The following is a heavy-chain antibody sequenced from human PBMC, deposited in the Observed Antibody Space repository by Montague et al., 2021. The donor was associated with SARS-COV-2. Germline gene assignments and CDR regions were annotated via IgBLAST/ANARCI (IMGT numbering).Heavy chain of an antibody. CDR2: INHRGSS. J-gene: IGHJ2*01. V-gene: IGHV4-34*01. CDR3: AASPDNAPWYFDL. Sequence: SETLSLTCAVSGASFSDHFWNWIRQSPGKGLEWIGEINHRGSSNSNPALKSRVTISVDTSKNQFFLNLSSVTAADTAVYYCAASPDNAPWYFDLWGRGTLVTVSS. CDR1: GASFSDHF. D-gene: IGHD1-14*01.